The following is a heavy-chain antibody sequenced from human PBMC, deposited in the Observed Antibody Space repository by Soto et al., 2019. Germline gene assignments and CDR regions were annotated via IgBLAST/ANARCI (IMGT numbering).Heavy chain of an antibody. J-gene: IGHJ5*02. CDR2: INHSGST. Sequence: QVQLQQWGAGLLKPSETLSLTCAVYGGSFSGYYWSWIRQPPGKGLEGIGEINHSGSTNYNPSLKSRVTISVDTSKNQFSLKLSSVTAADTAVYYCARVFRPYDFGSRGRHDPWGKGTLVTVSS. V-gene: IGHV4-34*01. D-gene: IGHD3-3*01. CDR1: GGSFSGYY. CDR3: ARVFRPYDFGSRGRHDP.